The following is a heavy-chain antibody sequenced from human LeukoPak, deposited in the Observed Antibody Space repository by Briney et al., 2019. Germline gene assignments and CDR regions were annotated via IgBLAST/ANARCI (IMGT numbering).Heavy chain of an antibody. CDR3: AKAREYGDYVSAFDI. V-gene: IGHV3-74*01. CDR2: INTDGSSA. J-gene: IGHJ3*02. D-gene: IGHD4-17*01. Sequence: GGSLRLSCAASGFTFSTYWMHWARQAPGKGLMWVSRINTDGSSATYADSVKGRFTISRDNAKSMLYLQMNSLRAEDAAVFYCAKAREYGDYVSAFDIWGQGTMVTVSS. CDR1: GFTFSTYW.